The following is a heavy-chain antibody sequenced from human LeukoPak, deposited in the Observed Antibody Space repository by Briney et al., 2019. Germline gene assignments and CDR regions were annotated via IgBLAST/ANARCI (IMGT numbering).Heavy chain of an antibody. J-gene: IGHJ3*02. CDR2: ISGSGGST. CDR3: ARDGGGYSYGFRWPDI. Sequence: PGGSLRLSCAASGFTFSSYAMSWVRQAPGKGLEWVSAISGSGGSTYYADSVKGRFTISRDNSKNTLYLQMNSLRAEDTAVYYCARDGGGYSYGFRWPDIWGQGTMVTVSS. V-gene: IGHV3-23*01. CDR1: GFTFSSYA. D-gene: IGHD5-18*01.